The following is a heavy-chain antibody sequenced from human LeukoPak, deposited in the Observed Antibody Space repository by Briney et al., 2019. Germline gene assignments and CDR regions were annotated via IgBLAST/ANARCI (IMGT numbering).Heavy chain of an antibody. CDR3: VTDLNGGPYN. V-gene: IGHV3-15*01. Sequence: GGSLRLSCAASGFTFSNAWMAWVRQAPGMGLEWVGRIKSKTDGGTTYYAAPVKGRFTVSRDDSKDTLDLQMDSLKSEDTAVYYCVTDLNGGPYNWGQGILVTVSS. J-gene: IGHJ4*02. CDR2: IKSKTDGGTT. D-gene: IGHD3-10*01. CDR1: GFTFSNAW.